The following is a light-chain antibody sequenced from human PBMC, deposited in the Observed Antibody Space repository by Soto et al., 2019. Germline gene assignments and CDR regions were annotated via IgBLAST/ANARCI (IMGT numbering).Light chain of an antibody. J-gene: IGLJ1*01. V-gene: IGLV2-14*01. CDR3: SSYTSCSTQV. CDR2: EVS. CDR1: SSYVGGYNY. Sequence: QSALTQPASVSGSPGQSITISGTGTSSYVGGYNYVSWYQQHPGKVPKLIIYEVSNRPSGVSNRFSGSKSGNTASLTISGLQAEDEADSYCSSYTSCSTQVFGPGTKLTVL.